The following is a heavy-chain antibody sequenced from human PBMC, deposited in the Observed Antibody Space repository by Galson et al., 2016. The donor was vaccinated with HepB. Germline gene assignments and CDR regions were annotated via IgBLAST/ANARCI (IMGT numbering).Heavy chain of an antibody. CDR2: IKSRTDGGTT. Sequence: SLRLSCAASGFTFRNARMSWVRQAPGKGLEWVGRIKSRTDGGTTDYGAPVKGRFTISRDDSENTLFMQMDSLKTEDTAVYYCTTSRLKDGWVWGSGDRCFDTWGQGILVTVSA. D-gene: IGHD3-16*01. V-gene: IGHV3-15*01. J-gene: IGHJ4*02. CDR1: GFTFRNAR. CDR3: TTSRLKDGWVWGSGDRCFDT.